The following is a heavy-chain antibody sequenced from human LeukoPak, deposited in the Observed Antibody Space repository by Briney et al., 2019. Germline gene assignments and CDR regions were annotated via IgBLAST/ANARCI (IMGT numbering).Heavy chain of an antibody. V-gene: IGHV4-59*01. CDR3: ARVPGVVTGSYYFDS. J-gene: IGHJ4*02. D-gene: IGHD2-21*02. Sequence: PSETLSLTCYVSGGSINSYYWSWIRQPPGKRLEWIGYTFYSGSTDYNPSLKSRVTMSLDTPKNQFSLKLTSVTATDTAVYYCARVPGVVTGSYYFDSWGQGTLVTVSS. CDR2: TFYSGST. CDR1: GGSINSYY.